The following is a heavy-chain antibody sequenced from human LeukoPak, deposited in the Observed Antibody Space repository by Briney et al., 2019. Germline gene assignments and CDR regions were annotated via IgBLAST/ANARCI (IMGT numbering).Heavy chain of an antibody. J-gene: IGHJ6*02. V-gene: IGHV1-18*01. D-gene: IGHD3-22*01. CDR3: ARDLVLSTMIVVVTPYYYGMDV. Sequence: GASVKVSCKASGYTFTSYGISWVRQAPGQGLEWMGWISAYNGNTNYAQKLQGRVTMTTDTSTSTAYMELRSLRSDDTAVYYCARDLVLSTMIVVVTPYYYGMDVWGQGTTVTVSS. CDR2: ISAYNGNT. CDR1: GYTFTSYG.